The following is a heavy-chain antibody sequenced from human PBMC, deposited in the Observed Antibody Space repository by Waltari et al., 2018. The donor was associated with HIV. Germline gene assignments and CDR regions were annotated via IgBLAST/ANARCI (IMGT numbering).Heavy chain of an antibody. CDR3: ARSFSGYSNYFDP. D-gene: IGHD4-4*01. V-gene: IGHV4-39*01. CDR2: MSYSGST. J-gene: IGHJ5*02. Sequence: QLQLQESGPGLVQCSETRSLTCTVSGGSMTSSSYYWGWIRQPPGKGLEWIGGMSYSGSTYNNASLRSRLTISVDTSKNQFSLKLTSVTAADTAMYYCARSFSGYSNYFDPWGQGTLVTVSS. CDR1: GGSMTSSSYY.